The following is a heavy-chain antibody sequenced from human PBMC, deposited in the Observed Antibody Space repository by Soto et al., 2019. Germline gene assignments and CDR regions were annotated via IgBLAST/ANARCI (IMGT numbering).Heavy chain of an antibody. CDR3: AISVEWLASFDY. J-gene: IGHJ4*02. V-gene: IGHV1-8*01. CDR2: MNRNSGNT. CDR1: GYTFTSYD. D-gene: IGHD6-19*01. Sequence: QVQLVQSGAEVKKPGASVKVSCKASGYTFTSYDINWVRQATGQGLEWMGWMNRNSGNTGYAQKFQGRVTMTRNTSISTAYMELSSLRSEDTAVYYCAISVEWLASFDYWGQGTLVTVSS.